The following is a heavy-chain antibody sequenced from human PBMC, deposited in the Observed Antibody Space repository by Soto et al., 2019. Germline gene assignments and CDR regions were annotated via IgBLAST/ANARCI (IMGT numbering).Heavy chain of an antibody. Sequence: ASVKVSCKASGYTFTGYYMHWVRQAPGQRLEWMGWINAGNGNTKYSQKFQGRVTITRDTSASTAYMELSSLRSEDTAVYYCARDESPFWFETALPLDYWGQGILVTVSS. CDR1: GYTFTGYY. J-gene: IGHJ4*02. CDR2: INAGNGNT. D-gene: IGHD3-10*01. V-gene: IGHV1-3*01. CDR3: ARDESPFWFETALPLDY.